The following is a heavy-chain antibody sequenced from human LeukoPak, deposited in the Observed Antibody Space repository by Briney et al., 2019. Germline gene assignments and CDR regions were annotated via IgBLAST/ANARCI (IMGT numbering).Heavy chain of an antibody. CDR1: GFTFTTYA. V-gene: IGHV3-30-3*02. Sequence: QPGGSLRLSCAASGFTFTTYAMHWVRQAPGKGLEWVAVISYDGSNKSYADSVKGRFTISRDNSKNTLYLQMNSLRAEDTAVYYCARGSNWGSRVYYFDYWGQGTLVTVSS. D-gene: IGHD7-27*01. CDR3: ARGSNWGSRVYYFDY. CDR2: ISYDGSNK. J-gene: IGHJ4*02.